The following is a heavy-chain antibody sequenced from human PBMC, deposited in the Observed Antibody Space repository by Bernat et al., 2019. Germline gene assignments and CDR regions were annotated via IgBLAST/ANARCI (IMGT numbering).Heavy chain of an antibody. Sequence: EVQLVESGGGLVQPGGSLRLSCAASGFTFSSYWMHWVRQAPGKGLVWVSRINSDGSSTSYADSMKGRFTISRDNAKNTLYLQMNSLRAEDTAVYYCARDLEEYYGSGSYRAFDIWGQGTMVTVSS. CDR2: INSDGSST. V-gene: IGHV3-74*01. J-gene: IGHJ3*02. CDR1: GFTFSSYW. D-gene: IGHD3-10*01. CDR3: ARDLEEYYGSGSYRAFDI.